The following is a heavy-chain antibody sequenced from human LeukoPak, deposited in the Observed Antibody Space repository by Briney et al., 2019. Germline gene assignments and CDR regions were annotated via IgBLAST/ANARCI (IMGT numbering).Heavy chain of an antibody. Sequence: ASVKVSCKASGYTFTSYAISWVRQAPGQGLEWMGGIIPIFGTANYAQKFQGRVTITTDESTSTAYMELSSLRSEDTAVYYCARDRKERIAHYYMDVWGKGTTVTVSS. CDR3: ARDRKERIAHYYMDV. CDR1: GYTFTSYA. J-gene: IGHJ6*03. D-gene: IGHD2-21*01. CDR2: IIPIFGTA. V-gene: IGHV1-69*05.